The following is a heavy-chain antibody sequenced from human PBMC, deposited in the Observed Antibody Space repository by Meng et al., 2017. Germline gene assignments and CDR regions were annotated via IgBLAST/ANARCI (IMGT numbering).Heavy chain of an antibody. CDR1: GGPISSSNW. D-gene: IGHD5-18*01. CDR2: IYHSGST. V-gene: IGHV4-4*02. J-gene: IGHJ2*01. CDR3: ARGSGYSYGFNWYFDL. Sequence: GHRQGPGPGLVKPSGTLPLPCAVSGGPISSSNWWSWVRQPPGKGLEWIGEIYHSGSTNYNPSLKSRVTISVDKSKNQFSLKLSSVTAADTAVYYCARGSGYSYGFNWYFDLWGRGTLVTVSS.